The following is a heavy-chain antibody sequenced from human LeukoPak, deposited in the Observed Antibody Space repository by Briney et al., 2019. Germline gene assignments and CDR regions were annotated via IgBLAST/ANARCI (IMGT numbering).Heavy chain of an antibody. J-gene: IGHJ4*02. V-gene: IGHV1-69*13. CDR3: ARGSYYYDSSGYPTAQHDY. CDR2: IIPIFGTA. CDR1: GGTFSSYA. D-gene: IGHD3-22*01. Sequence: ASVTVSCTASGGTFSSYAISWVRQAPGQGLEWMGGIIPIFGTANYAQKFQGRVTITADESTSTAYMELSSLRSEDTAVYYCARGSYYYDSSGYPTAQHDYWGQGTLVTVSS.